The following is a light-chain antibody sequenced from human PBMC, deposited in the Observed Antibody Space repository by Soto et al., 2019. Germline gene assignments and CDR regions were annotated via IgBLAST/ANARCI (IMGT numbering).Light chain of an antibody. CDR1: SSDVGGYNY. CDR2: DVS. CDR3: CSYAGSPLYV. J-gene: IGLJ1*01. Sequence: QSALTQPPSVSGSPGQSVTISCTATSSDVGGYNYVSWYQQHPGKAPKLMIYDVSKRPSGVPDRFSGSKSGNTASLTISGLQAEDEADYYCCSYAGSPLYVFGTGTKVTVL. V-gene: IGLV2-11*01.